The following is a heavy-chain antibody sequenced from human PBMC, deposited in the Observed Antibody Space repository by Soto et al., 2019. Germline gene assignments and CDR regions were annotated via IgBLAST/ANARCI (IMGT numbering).Heavy chain of an antibody. V-gene: IGHV1-46*01. CDR3: ARDLAAGDY. Sequence: QVQLVQSGAEVKKPGASVKLSCRTSGYTFTHYYIHWVRQAPGQGLEWLAIINPASGSTNYAQDFQGRVTLTMDTSTTTVYMELSGLRAEYTAIFDCARDLAAGDYWGQGTLVTVSS. CDR1: GYTFTHYY. J-gene: IGHJ4*02. CDR2: INPASGST. D-gene: IGHD6-13*01.